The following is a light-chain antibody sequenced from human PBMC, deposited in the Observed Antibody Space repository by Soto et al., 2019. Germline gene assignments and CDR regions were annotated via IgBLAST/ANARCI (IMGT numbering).Light chain of an antibody. CDR1: SSDVGSYNL. V-gene: IGLV2-23*02. CDR2: EVT. CDR3: CAYASSTTYV. J-gene: IGLJ1*01. Sequence: QSVLTQPASVSGSPGQSITISCTGTSSDVGSYNLVSWYQQHPGKAPKLMIYEVTKRPSGVSDRFSGSRSGNTASLTISGLKAEDEADSYCCAYASSTTYVFGTGTKLTVL.